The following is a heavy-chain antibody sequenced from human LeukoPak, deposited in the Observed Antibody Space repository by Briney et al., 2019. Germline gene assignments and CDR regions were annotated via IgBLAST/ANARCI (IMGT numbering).Heavy chain of an antibody. J-gene: IGHJ4*01. CDR2: IRQDGSEK. CDR3: ARDGTAAGLYFDL. V-gene: IGHV3-7*01. Sequence: GGSLRLSCEVSGFTFTDYWMNWVRQAPGKGPEWVASIRQDGSEKTYVDSVKGRFTISRDNTKNSLSLQLNGLSADDTAVYYCARDGTAAGLYFDLWGQGTLVTVSS. D-gene: IGHD6-13*01. CDR1: GFTFTDYW.